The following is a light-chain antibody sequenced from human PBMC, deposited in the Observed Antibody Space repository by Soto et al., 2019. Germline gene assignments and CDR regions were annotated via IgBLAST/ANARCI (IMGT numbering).Light chain of an antibody. CDR3: QTYDTFNV. CDR1: SSDVGTYNY. J-gene: IGLJ1*01. CDR2: EVT. V-gene: IGLV2-8*01. Sequence: QSALTQPPSASGSPGQSVTISCTGTSSDVGTYNYVSWYKQHPGKAPKLMIYEVTKRPSGVPDRFSGSKSGNTASLTISGLKTEDEADYYCQTYDTFNVFGTGTQLTVL.